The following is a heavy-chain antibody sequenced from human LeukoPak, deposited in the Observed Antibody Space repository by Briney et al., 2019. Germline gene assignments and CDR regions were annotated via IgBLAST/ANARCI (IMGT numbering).Heavy chain of an antibody. J-gene: IGHJ4*02. V-gene: IGHV5-51*01. CDR1: GYSFTNYW. Sequence: GESLKISCKGSGYSFTNYWIGWVRQMPGKGLEWMGIISPDGSDTRYSPSFQGQVTISADKSITTAYLQWSSLKASDTAMYYCARLTSSWSFDYWGQGTLVTVSS. D-gene: IGHD6-13*01. CDR3: ARLTSSWSFDY. CDR2: ISPDGSDT.